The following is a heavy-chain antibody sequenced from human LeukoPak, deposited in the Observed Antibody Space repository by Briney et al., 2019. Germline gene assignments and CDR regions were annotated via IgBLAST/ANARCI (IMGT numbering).Heavy chain of an antibody. J-gene: IGHJ4*02. CDR1: GFTFSSYA. V-gene: IGHV3-23*01. CDR2: ISGSGGST. D-gene: IGHD3-22*01. Sequence: GGSLRLSCAASGFTFSSYAMSWVRQAPGKGQEWVSAISGSGGSTYYADSVKGRFTISRDNSKNTLYLQMNSLSAEDTAVYYPYYYDSSGYSDFDYWGQGTLVTVSS. CDR3: YYYDSSGYSDFDY.